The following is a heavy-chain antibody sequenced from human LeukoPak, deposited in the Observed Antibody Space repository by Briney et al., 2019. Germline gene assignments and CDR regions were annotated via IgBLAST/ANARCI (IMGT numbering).Heavy chain of an antibody. V-gene: IGHV4-39*01. CDR1: SRSIRRSGFY. CDR2: IYYSGST. Sequence: PSETLSLTCSVSSRSIRRSGFYWVWIRQPPGKGLEWIGSIYYSGSTYYNPSLKSRVTISVHTSKNQFSLKLSSVTAADTAVFYCARHSAFRGLDYWGQGSLVTVSS. J-gene: IGHJ4*02. CDR3: ARHSAFRGLDY.